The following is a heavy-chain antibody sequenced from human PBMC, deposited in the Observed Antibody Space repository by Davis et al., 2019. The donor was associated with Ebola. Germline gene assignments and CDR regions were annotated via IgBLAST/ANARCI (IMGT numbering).Heavy chain of an antibody. CDR2: INAGNGNT. CDR1: GYTFTSYA. D-gene: IGHD4-11*01. V-gene: IGHV1-3*01. Sequence: AASVKVSCKASGYTFTSYAMHWVRQAPGQRLEWMGWINAGNGNTKYSQKFQGRVTITRDTSAGTAYMELSSLRSEDTAVYYCARDQTYYSNYVNFDYWGQGTLVTVSS. CDR3: ARDQTYYSNYVNFDY. J-gene: IGHJ4*02.